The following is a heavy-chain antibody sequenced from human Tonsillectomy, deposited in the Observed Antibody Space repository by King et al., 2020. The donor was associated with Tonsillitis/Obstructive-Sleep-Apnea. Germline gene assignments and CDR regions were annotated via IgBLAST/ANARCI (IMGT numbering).Heavy chain of an antibody. CDR3: AKAMVQGIIITIFDY. CDR1: GITFSSYA. J-gene: IGHJ4*02. V-gene: IGHV3-23*04. CDR2: ISGGGGRH. D-gene: IGHD3-10*01. Sequence: VQLVESGGGLVQPGGSLRLFCAASGITFSSYAMSWVRQAPGKGLEWVSTISGGGGRHYYADSVKGRFTISRDNSKNTLDMQMNSLRAGDTAVYYCAKAMVQGIIITIFDYWGQGTLVTVSS.